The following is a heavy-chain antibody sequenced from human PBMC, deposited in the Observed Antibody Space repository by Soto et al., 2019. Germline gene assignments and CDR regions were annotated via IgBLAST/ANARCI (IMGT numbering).Heavy chain of an antibody. CDR3: ARSIFKGDQPAHGGPADY. CDR1: GFTFSSYW. V-gene: IGHV3-7*01. J-gene: IGHJ4*02. Sequence: GGSLRLSCAASGFTFSSYWMSWVRQAPGKGLEWVANIKQDGSEKYYVDSVKGRFTISRDNAKNSLYLQMNSLRAEDTAVYYCARSIFKGDQPAHGGPADYWGQGTLVTVSS. CDR2: IKQDGSEK. D-gene: IGHD2-15*01.